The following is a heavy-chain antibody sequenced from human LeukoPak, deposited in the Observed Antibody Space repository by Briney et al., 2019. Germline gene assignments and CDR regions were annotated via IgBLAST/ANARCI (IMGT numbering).Heavy chain of an antibody. Sequence: LSLTCAVYGGSFSGYYWSWFRQAPGKGLEWVGFIRSKAYGGTTEYAASVKGRFTISRDDSKSIACLQMNSLKTEDTAVYYCTRGGTGLTTYQPFDYWGQGTLVTVSS. J-gene: IGHJ4*02. CDR3: TRGGTGLTTYQPFDY. V-gene: IGHV3-49*03. D-gene: IGHD4-17*01. CDR1: GGSFSGYY. CDR2: IRSKAYGGTT.